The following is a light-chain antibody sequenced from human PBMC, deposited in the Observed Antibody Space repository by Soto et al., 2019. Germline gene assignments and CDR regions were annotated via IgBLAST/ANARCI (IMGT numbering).Light chain of an antibody. CDR2: DVF. Sequence: QSVLTQPPSASGSPGQSVTISCSGTSSDIGGYDYVSWYQQHPGKAPKLIIYDVFKRLSGVPDRFSGSKSGNTASLTVSGLQAEDEADYYCTSYAGSNNVCVFGTGTKLTVL. J-gene: IGLJ1*01. CDR1: SSDIGGYDY. V-gene: IGLV2-8*01. CDR3: TSYAGSNNVCV.